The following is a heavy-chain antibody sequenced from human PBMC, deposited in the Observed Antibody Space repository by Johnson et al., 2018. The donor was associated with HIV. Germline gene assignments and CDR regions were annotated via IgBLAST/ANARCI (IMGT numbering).Heavy chain of an antibody. CDR2: INWNGANS. D-gene: IGHD6-13*01. CDR1: GFSFDDYG. J-gene: IGHJ3*02. CDR3: ARVVQQLVREDACDI. Sequence: VQVVESGGGLIQPGGSLRLSCAASGFSFDDYGMSWVRQIPGKGLEWVSSINWNGANSGYADSVKGRFTISRDNSKNTLYLQMNSLRAEDMAVYYCARVVQQLVREDACDIWGQGTMVTVSS. V-gene: IGHV3-20*04.